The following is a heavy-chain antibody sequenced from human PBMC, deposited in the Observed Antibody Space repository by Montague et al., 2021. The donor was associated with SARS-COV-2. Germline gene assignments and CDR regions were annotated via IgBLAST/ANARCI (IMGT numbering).Heavy chain of an antibody. CDR1: GDSISSCHW. V-gene: IGHV4-4*02. CDR2: IYHTGST. J-gene: IGHJ4*02. CDR3: ASGTYGLGNYFYFDH. D-gene: IGHD1-1*01. Sequence: SETLSLTCGVSGDSISSCHWWGCVRQPPGKGLQWIGEIYHTGSTNYNPSLNSRVSMSVDKTNNLFSLNLTSVAAADTAVYFCASGTYGLGNYFYFDHWGQGTLVTVSS.